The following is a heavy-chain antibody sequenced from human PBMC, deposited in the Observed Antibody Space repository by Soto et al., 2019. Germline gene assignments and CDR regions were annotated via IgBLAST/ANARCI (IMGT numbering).Heavy chain of an antibody. D-gene: IGHD6-13*01. CDR3: AKRGRSWYQEV. CDR2: IYYSGST. CDR1: GGSISYNY. V-gene: IGHV4-59*01. Sequence: PSETLSLTCTVSGGSISYNYWTWIRQPPGKGLEWIAYIYYSGSTNHNPSLKSRVTISVDTSKNQLSLKLSSVTAADTAVYYCAKRGRSWYQEVWGQGTTVTVS. J-gene: IGHJ6*02.